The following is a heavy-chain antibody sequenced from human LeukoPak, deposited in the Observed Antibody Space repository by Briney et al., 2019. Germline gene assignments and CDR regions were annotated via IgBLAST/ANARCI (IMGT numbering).Heavy chain of an antibody. J-gene: IGHJ6*02. CDR2: IYYSGST. D-gene: IGHD2-2*01. V-gene: IGHV4-59*01. CDR3: ARERRLGYCSSNSCYGWDYYGMDV. Sequence: SETLSLTCIVSGGSISSYYWSWIRQPPGKGLEWIGYIYYSGSTNYIPSLKSRVTISVDTSKNQFSLKLSSVTAADTAVYYCARERRLGYCSSNSCYGWDYYGMDVWGQGTTVTVSS. CDR1: GGSISSYY.